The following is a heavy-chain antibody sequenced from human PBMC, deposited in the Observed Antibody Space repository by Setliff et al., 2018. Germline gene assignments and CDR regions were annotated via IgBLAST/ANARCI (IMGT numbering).Heavy chain of an antibody. D-gene: IGHD3-22*01. J-gene: IGHJ4*02. CDR1: GFTFTGYY. CDR3: ARASMIVVVTSIDY. CDR2: INPNSGGT. V-gene: IGHV1-2*02. Sequence: ASVKVSCKASGFTFTGYYMHWVPQAPGQGLECMGWINPNSGGTNYAQKLQGRVTMTGDTSISTAYMELSRLSSDDTAMYYCARASMIVVVTSIDYWGQGTLVSVSS.